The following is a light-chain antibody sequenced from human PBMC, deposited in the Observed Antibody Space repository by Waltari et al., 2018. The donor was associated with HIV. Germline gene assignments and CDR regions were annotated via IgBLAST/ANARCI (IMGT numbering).Light chain of an antibody. V-gene: IGLV2-14*01. CDR1: SRAAGGYNY. J-gene: IGLJ2*01. CDR2: EVS. CDR3: SSYTSSSMVV. Sequence: QSALTQPASVSVSPGPSITISCTRTSRAAGGYNYVSWYQQTPGKAPKLMIYEVSNRPSGFSNRFSGSKSGNTASLTISGLQAEDEADYYCSSYTSSSMVVFGGGTKLTVL.